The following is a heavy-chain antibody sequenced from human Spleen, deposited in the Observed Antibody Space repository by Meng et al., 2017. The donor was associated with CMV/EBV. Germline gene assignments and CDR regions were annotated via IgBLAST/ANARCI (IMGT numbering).Heavy chain of an antibody. CDR1: GFSFSHYA. J-gene: IGHJ4*02. CDR2: ISYDGSKK. V-gene: IGHV3-30-3*01. Sequence: QVQLVESGGGVVQPGRSLRLACAASGFSFSHYAIHWVRQTPGKGLEWVAFISYDGSKKYYADFVKGRFIMSRDNSKKTVDLQMNSLRAEDTALFYCARGTTSSWGQYYFDYWGQGTLVTVSS. D-gene: IGHD2-2*01. CDR3: ARGTTSSWGQYYFDY.